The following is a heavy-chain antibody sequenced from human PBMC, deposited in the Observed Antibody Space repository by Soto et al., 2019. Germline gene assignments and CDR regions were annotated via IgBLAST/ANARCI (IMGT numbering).Heavy chain of an antibody. Sequence: GGSLRLFCAASGFTFTRYSMNWVRQAPGKGLEWVSSISSTTNYIYYGDSMKGRFTISRDNAKNSLYLEMNSLRAEDTAVYYCARESEDLTSNFDYWGQGTLVTVSS. V-gene: IGHV3-21*06. CDR2: ISSTTNYI. CDR3: ARESEDLTSNFDY. J-gene: IGHJ4*02. CDR1: GFTFTRYS.